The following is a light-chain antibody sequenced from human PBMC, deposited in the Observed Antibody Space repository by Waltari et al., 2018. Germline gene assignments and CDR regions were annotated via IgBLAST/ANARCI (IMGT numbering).Light chain of an antibody. Sequence: QSVLTQPPSTSGTPGQRVTIYCSGSSSNIGSNSVYWYQQFPGTAPKLLIYRNDQRPSGVPDRFSGSKFGTSTSLAISGLRSDDEADYFCASWDDNLSGAVFGGGTRLTVL. CDR1: SSNIGSNS. CDR3: ASWDDNLSGAV. J-gene: IGLJ2*01. CDR2: RND. V-gene: IGLV1-47*01.